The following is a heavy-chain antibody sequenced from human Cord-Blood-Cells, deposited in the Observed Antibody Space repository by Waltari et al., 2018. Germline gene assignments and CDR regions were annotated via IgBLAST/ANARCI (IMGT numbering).Heavy chain of an antibody. CDR3: ARVPLGVVPAAKGAVDI. V-gene: IGHV1-8*03. CDR2: MNPNSGNT. Sequence: QVQLVQSGAEVKKPGASVKVSCKASGYTFTSYDINWVRQATGQGLEWMGWMNPNSGNTGYAQKFQGRVTSTRNTSISTAYMELSSLRSEDTAVYYCARVPLGVVPAAKGAVDIWGQGTMVTVSS. CDR1: GYTFTSYD. J-gene: IGHJ3*02. D-gene: IGHD2-2*01.